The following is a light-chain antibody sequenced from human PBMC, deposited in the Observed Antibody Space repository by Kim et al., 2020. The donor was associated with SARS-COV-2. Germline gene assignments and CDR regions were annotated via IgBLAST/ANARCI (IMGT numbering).Light chain of an antibody. V-gene: IGLV2-14*03. Sequence: QSITISCTGTRSAVGGYNYVSWDQQHPGKAPKLMIYDVSNRPSGVSNRFSGSKSGNTASLTISGLQAEDEADYYCSSYTSSSTLYVFGTGTKVTVL. CDR3: SSYTSSSTLYV. CDR1: RSAVGGYNY. J-gene: IGLJ1*01. CDR2: DVS.